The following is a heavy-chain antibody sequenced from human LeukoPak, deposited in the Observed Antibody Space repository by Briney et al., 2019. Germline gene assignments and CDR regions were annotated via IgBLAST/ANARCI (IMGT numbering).Heavy chain of an antibody. CDR2: ISCDGSNK. V-gene: IGHV3-30-3*01. J-gene: IGHJ4*02. D-gene: IGHD3-10*01. CDR1: GFTFSNYA. Sequence: PGGSLRLSCAASGFTFSNYAMSWVRQAPGKGLEWVAVISCDGSNKYYADSVKGRFTISRDNSKNTLYLQMNSLRAEDTAVYYCAGGRSGSYPDYWGQGTLVTVSS. CDR3: AGGRSGSYPDY.